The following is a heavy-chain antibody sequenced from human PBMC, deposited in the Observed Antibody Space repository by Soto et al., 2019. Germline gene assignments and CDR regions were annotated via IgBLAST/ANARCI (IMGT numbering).Heavy chain of an antibody. CDR1: GGTFSNYA. V-gene: IGHV1-69*06. Sequence: QVQLVQSGAEVKKPGSSVKVSCKDSGGTFSNYAISWVRQAPGQGLEWMGGIIPIFNTANYAQKFQGRVTITADKSTSTAYMELSSLRYEDTAVYYCARGLVVPAGIRYYYDGMDVWGQGTTVTGSS. J-gene: IGHJ6*02. CDR3: ARGLVVPAGIRYYYDGMDV. D-gene: IGHD2-2*01. CDR2: IIPIFNTA.